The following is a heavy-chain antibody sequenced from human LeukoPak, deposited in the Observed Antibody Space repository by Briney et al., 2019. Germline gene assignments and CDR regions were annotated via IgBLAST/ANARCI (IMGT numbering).Heavy chain of an antibody. D-gene: IGHD4-11*01. J-gene: IGHJ4*02. V-gene: IGHV3-20*04. Sequence: GGSLRLSCAASGFTFDDYGMSWVRQAPGKGLEWVSGINWSGGSTGYADSVKGRFTISRDNAKNSLYLQMNSLRAEDMALYYCAKGRDPTTVTYFDYWGQGTLVTVSS. CDR2: INWSGGST. CDR3: AKGRDPTTVTYFDY. CDR1: GFTFDDYG.